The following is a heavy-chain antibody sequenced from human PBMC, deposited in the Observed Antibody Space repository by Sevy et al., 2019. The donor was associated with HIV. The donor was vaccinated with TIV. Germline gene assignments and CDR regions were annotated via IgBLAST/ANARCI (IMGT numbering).Heavy chain of an antibody. D-gene: IGHD4-17*01. Sequence: GGSLRLSCAASGFTVSSNYMIWVRQAPGKGLEWVSYISNSGSTIYYSDSVKGRFTISRDNAKNSLYLQMNSLRVEDTAVYYCARDLPPSATTVAHFDYWGRGTLVTVSS. CDR2: ISNSGSTI. V-gene: IGHV3-48*03. J-gene: IGHJ4*02. CDR1: GFTVSSNY. CDR3: ARDLPPSATTVAHFDY.